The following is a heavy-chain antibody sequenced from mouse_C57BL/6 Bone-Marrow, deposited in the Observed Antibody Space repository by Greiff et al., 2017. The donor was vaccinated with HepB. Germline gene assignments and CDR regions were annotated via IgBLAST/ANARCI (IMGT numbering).Heavy chain of an antibody. D-gene: IGHD6-2*01. J-gene: IGHJ4*01. V-gene: IGHV5-6*01. CDR2: VSSGGSYT. CDR3: ARSLYAMDY. Sequence: EVKLVESGGDLVKPGGSLKLSCAASGFTFSSYGMSWVRQTPDKRLEWVATVSSGGSYTYYPDSMKGRFTISRDNAKNTLYLQMSSLKSEDTAMYYCARSLYAMDYWGQGTSVTVSS. CDR1: GFTFSSYG.